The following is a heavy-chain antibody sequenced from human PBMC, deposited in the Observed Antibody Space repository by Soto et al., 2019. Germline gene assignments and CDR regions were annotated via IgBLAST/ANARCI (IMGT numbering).Heavy chain of an antibody. J-gene: IGHJ6*02. CDR3: ASRRGTMDV. CDR2: INHSGST. Sequence: PSETLSLTCAVYGGSFSGYYWSWIRQPPGKGLEWIGEINHSGSTNYNPSLKSRVTISVDTSKNQFSLKLSSVTAADTAVYYCASRRGTMDVWGQGTTVTVSS. D-gene: IGHD3-10*01. V-gene: IGHV4-34*01. CDR1: GGSFSGYY.